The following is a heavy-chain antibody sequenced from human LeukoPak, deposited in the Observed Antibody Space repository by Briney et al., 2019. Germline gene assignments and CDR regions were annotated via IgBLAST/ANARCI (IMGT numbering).Heavy chain of an antibody. Sequence: ASVKVSCKASGYPFISNAMNWVRQAPGQGLEWMGWINTNTGNPTYAQGFTGRFVFSLDTSVSTAYLQISSLKAEDTAVYYCARGVYSSGWLFDYWGQGTLVTVSS. J-gene: IGHJ4*02. V-gene: IGHV7-4-1*02. CDR2: INTNTGNP. CDR1: GYPFISNA. D-gene: IGHD6-19*01. CDR3: ARGVYSSGWLFDY.